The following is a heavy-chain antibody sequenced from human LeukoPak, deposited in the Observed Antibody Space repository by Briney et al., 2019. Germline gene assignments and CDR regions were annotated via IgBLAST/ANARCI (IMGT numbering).Heavy chain of an antibody. CDR3: ASYVAHLYSYGSRFDP. CDR1: GGSISSGDYY. J-gene: IGHJ5*02. V-gene: IGHV4-30-2*03. CDR2: IYYSGST. D-gene: IGHD5-18*01. Sequence: SQTLSLTCTVSGGSISSGDYYWSWIRQPPGKGLEWIGSIYYSGSTYYNPSLKSRVTISVDTSKNQFSLKLSSVAAADTAVYYCASYVAHLYSYGSRFDPWGQGTLVTVSS.